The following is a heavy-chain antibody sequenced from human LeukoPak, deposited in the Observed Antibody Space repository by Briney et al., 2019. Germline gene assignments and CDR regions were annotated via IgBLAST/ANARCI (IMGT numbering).Heavy chain of an antibody. Sequence: PGGSLRLSCAASGFTFSSYSMNWVRQAPGKGLEWVSYISSSSSTIYYADSVKGRFTISRDNAKNSLYLQMNSLRAEDTAVYYCARDTHDYYDSSGYPGRPNRAGDYWGQGTLVTVSS. D-gene: IGHD3-22*01. CDR3: ARDTHDYYDSSGYPGRPNRAGDY. CDR2: ISSSSSTI. CDR1: GFTFSSYS. V-gene: IGHV3-48*01. J-gene: IGHJ4*02.